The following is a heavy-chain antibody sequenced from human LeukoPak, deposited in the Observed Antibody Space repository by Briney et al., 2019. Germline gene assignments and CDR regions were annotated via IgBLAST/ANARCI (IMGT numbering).Heavy chain of an antibody. CDR3: AQMVRGVNADY. CDR2: ISYDGSNK. J-gene: IGHJ4*02. Sequence: GGSLRLSCAASGFTFSSYAMHWVRQAPGKGLEWVAVISYDGSNKYYADSVKGRFTISRYNSKNTLYLQMNSLRAEDTAVYYCAQMVRGVNADYWGQGTLVTVSS. D-gene: IGHD3-10*01. CDR1: GFTFSSYA. V-gene: IGHV3-30*04.